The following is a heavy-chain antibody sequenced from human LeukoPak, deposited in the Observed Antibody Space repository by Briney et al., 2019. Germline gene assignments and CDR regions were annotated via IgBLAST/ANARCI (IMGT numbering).Heavy chain of an antibody. CDR3: ARDGETGPLFDY. J-gene: IGHJ4*02. CDR1: GDSISSYY. CDR2: IYYSGST. V-gene: IGHV4-59*01. Sequence: SETLSLTCTVSGDSISSYYWSWIRQPPGKGLEWIGYIYYSGSTNYNPSLKSRVTISVDTSKNQFSLKLSSVTAADTAVYYCARDGETGPLFDYWGQGTLVTVSS. D-gene: IGHD1-1*01.